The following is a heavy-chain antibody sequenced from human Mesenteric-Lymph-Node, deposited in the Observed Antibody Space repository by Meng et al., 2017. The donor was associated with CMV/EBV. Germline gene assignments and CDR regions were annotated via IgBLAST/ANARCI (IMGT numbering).Heavy chain of an antibody. Sequence: SETLSLTCTVSGGSTSSYYWSWIRQPPGKGLEWIGYIYDSGSTHYNPSLKSRVTISVDTSENQFSLKLSSVTAADTAVYYCARDPPTIPAAFNIWGQGTMVTVSS. J-gene: IGHJ3*02. CDR2: IYDSGST. D-gene: IGHD5-12*01. CDR3: ARDPPTIPAAFNI. CDR1: GGSTSSYY. V-gene: IGHV4-59*01.